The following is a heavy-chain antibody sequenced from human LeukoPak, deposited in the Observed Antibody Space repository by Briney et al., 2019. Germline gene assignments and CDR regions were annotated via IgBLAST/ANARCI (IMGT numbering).Heavy chain of an antibody. V-gene: IGHV1-69*06. Sequence: AASVKVSCKASGGTFSSYAISWVRQAPGQGLEWMGGIIPIFGTANYAQKFQGRVTITADKSTSTAYMELSSLRSEDTAVYYCARDRDTAMAGFDYWGQGTLVTVSS. J-gene: IGHJ4*02. D-gene: IGHD5-18*01. CDR2: IIPIFGTA. CDR1: GGTFSSYA. CDR3: ARDRDTAMAGFDY.